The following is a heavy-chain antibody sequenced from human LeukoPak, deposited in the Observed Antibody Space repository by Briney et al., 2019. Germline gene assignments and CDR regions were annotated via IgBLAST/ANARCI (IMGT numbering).Heavy chain of an antibody. D-gene: IGHD2-2*02. CDR3: ARVACSSTSCYKALGYFDY. V-gene: IGHV1-2*02. CDR2: INPNSGGT. CDR1: GYTFTGYY. Sequence: ASVKVSRKASGYTFTGYYMHWVRQAPGQGLEWMGWINPNSGGTNYAQKFQGRVTMTRDTSISTAYMELSRLRSDDTAVYYCARVACSSTSCYKALGYFDYWGQGTLVTVSS. J-gene: IGHJ4*02.